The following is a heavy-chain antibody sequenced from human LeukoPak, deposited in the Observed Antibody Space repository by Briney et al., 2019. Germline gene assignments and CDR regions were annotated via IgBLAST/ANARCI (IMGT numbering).Heavy chain of an antibody. Sequence: GGSLRLSCAASGFTFSDYYMSWIRQAPGKGLEWVSYISSSGSTIYYADSVKGRFTISRDNAKNSLYLQMNSLRAEDMALYYFEKPGFDFDSSGYSSHGGQGKMVTVFS. CDR2: ISSSGSTI. CDR3: EKPGFDFDSSGYSSH. V-gene: IGHV3-11*01. CDR1: GFTFSDYY. D-gene: IGHD3-22*01. J-gene: IGHJ3*01.